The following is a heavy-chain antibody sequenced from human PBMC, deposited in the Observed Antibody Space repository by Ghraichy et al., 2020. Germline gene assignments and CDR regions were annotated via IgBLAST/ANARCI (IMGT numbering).Heavy chain of an antibody. Sequence: ASVKVSCKASGYTFTGYYMHWVRQAPGQGLEWMGWINPNSGGTNYAQKFQGRVTMTRDTSISTAYMELSRLRSDDTAVYYCARDRRYSGYDRALGGFDYWGQGTLVTVSS. CDR3: ARDRRYSGYDRALGGFDY. V-gene: IGHV1-2*02. D-gene: IGHD5-12*01. J-gene: IGHJ4*02. CDR2: INPNSGGT. CDR1: GYTFTGYY.